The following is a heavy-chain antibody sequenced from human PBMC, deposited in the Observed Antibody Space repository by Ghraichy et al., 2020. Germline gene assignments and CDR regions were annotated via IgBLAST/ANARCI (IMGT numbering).Heavy chain of an antibody. CDR3: AREGGYSSSWSNWGYFDY. CDR1: GGSISSYY. D-gene: IGHD6-13*01. J-gene: IGHJ4*02. Sequence: SETLSLTCTVSGGSISSYYWSWIRQPPGKGLEWIGDIYYSGSTNYNPSLKSRVTISVDTSKNQFSLKLSSVTAADTAVYYCAREGGYSSSWSNWGYFDYWGQGTLVTVSS. CDR2: IYYSGST. V-gene: IGHV4-59*01.